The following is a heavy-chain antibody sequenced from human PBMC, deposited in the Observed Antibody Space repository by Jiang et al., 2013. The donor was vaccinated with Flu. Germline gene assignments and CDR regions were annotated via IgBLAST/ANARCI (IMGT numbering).Heavy chain of an antibody. D-gene: IGHD6-19*01. J-gene: IGHJ4*02. CDR1: GFTFSSYA. CDR3: ASDWLVPFYFDY. CDR2: ISGSGGST. V-gene: IGHV3-23*01. Sequence: VQLLESGGGLVQPGGSLRLSCAASGFTFSSYAMSWVRQAPGKGLEWVSAISGSGGSTYYADSVKGRFTISRDNSKNTLYLQMNSLRAEDTAVYYCASDWLVPFYFDYWGQGTLVTVSS.